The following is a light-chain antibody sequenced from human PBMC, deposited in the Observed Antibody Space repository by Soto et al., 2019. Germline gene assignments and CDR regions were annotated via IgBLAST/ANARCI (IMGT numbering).Light chain of an antibody. CDR2: ANN. J-gene: IGLJ3*02. CDR1: TSNIGSST. Sequence: QSVLTQPPSVSGTPGQRVTIFCSGSTSNIGSSTVNWYQHLPGTAPKLLIFANNRRPSGVPDRFSGSKSGTSASLAISGLQSEDAADYHCAAWDDSLNGPLFGGGTKLTVL. V-gene: IGLV1-44*01. CDR3: AAWDDSLNGPL.